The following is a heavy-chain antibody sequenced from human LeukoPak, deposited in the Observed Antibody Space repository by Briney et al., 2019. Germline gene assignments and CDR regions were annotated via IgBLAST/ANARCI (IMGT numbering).Heavy chain of an antibody. CDR3: ARALRITMVRAAYNWFDP. J-gene: IGHJ5*02. V-gene: IGHV1-69*13. Sequence: ASVKVSCKASGGTFSSYAISWVRQAPGQGLEWMGGIIPIFGTANYAQKFQGRVTITADESTSTAYMELSSLRSEDTAVYYCARALRITMVRAAYNWFDPWGQGTLVTVSS. CDR1: GGTFSSYA. D-gene: IGHD3-10*01. CDR2: IIPIFGTA.